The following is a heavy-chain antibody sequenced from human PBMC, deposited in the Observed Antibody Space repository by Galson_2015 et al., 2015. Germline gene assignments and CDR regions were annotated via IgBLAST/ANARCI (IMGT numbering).Heavy chain of an antibody. Sequence: SLRLSCAASGFIFSNYGMHWVRQAPGKGLEWVAAIWYDGSNKYYADSVKGRFTISRYNSKNTLYLQMNSLRAEDTAVYYCAREGGYCSGGSCYGEYYFDYWGQGTLVTVSS. CDR3: AREGGYCSGGSCYGEYYFDY. CDR1: GFIFSNYG. CDR2: IWYDGSNK. V-gene: IGHV3-33*01. D-gene: IGHD2-15*01. J-gene: IGHJ4*02.